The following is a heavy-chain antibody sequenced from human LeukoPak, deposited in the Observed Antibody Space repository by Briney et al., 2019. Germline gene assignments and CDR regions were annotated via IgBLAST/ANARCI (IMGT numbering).Heavy chain of an antibody. CDR1: GFTFSTYT. CDR3: AGDYYDSSGHHH. J-gene: IGHJ5*02. V-gene: IGHV3-53*01. D-gene: IGHD3-22*01. Sequence: PGGSLRLSCAASGFTFSTYTMHWVRQAPGKGLEWVSVIYSGGSTYYADSVKGRFTISRDNSKNTLYLQMNSLRAEDTAVYYCAGDYYDSSGHHHWGQGTLVTVSS. CDR2: IYSGGST.